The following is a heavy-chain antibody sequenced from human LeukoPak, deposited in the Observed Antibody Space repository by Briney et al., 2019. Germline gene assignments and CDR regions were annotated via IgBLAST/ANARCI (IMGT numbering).Heavy chain of an antibody. J-gene: IGHJ3*02. CDR3: ARERARARCSRDTCSYDAFDI. D-gene: IGHD2-2*01. Sequence: PGGSLRLSCAASGFTFSSYAMSWVRQAPGKGLEWVALIWFDGSNKYYADSVKGRFTISRDNSKNTLYLQMNSLRAEDTAVYYCARERARARCSRDTCSYDAFDIWGQGTMVTVCS. CDR1: GFTFSSYA. V-gene: IGHV3-33*08. CDR2: IWFDGSNK.